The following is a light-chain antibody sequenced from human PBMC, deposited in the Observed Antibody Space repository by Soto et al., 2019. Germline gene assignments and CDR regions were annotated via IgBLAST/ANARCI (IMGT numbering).Light chain of an antibody. CDR2: SAS. Sequence: IRLTQSPSSLSASVGDRVTITCRASQGITSYLAWYQQRPGKAPRLLIYSASTLQSGVPSRFSGSGYGTDVSLTISNLQPEDFATYYCQQLYSHPLTFGGGTKVEIK. J-gene: IGKJ4*01. CDR3: QQLYSHPLT. CDR1: QGITSY. V-gene: IGKV1-9*01.